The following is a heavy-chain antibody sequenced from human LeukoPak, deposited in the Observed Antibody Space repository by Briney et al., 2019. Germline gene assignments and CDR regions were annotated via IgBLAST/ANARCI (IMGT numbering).Heavy chain of an antibody. Sequence: SETLSLTCTVSGGSISSGDYYWSWIRQPPGKGLEWSGEINHSGSTNYNPSLKSRVTISVDKSKNQFSLKLSSVAAADTAVYYCARRTTVTIPFGYWGQGTLVTVSS. J-gene: IGHJ4*02. CDR1: GGSISSGDYY. CDR2: INHSGST. D-gene: IGHD4-11*01. CDR3: ARRTTVTIPFGY. V-gene: IGHV4-39*07.